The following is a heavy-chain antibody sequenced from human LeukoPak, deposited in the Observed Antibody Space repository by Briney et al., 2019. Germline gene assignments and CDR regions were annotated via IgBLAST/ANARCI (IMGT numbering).Heavy chain of an antibody. CDR2: IYPGDSDT. Sequence: GEPLQSSCKGSGYGFNSYWIAWGRGMPGKGGGWRGIIYPGDSDTSYTPSFQAHVTISADKSISTAYLQWSSLKASDTAMYYCARLSRAVLTYGIDVWGKGTTVTVSS. D-gene: IGHD6-19*01. CDR3: ARLSRAVLTYGIDV. V-gene: IGHV5-51*01. CDR1: GYGFNSYW. J-gene: IGHJ6*04.